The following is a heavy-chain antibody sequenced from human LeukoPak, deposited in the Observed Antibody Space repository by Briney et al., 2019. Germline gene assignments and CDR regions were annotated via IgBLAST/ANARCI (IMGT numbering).Heavy chain of an antibody. V-gene: IGHV4-59*01. CDR1: GGSISSYY. J-gene: IGHJ4*02. CDR3: ARTYGDYVLFDY. D-gene: IGHD4-17*01. Sequence: SETLSLTCTVSGGSISSYYWSWIRQPPGKGLEWIGYIYYSGSTNYNPSLKSRVTISVDTSKNQFSPKLSSVTAADTAVYYCARTYGDYVLFDYWGQGTLVTVSS. CDR2: IYYSGST.